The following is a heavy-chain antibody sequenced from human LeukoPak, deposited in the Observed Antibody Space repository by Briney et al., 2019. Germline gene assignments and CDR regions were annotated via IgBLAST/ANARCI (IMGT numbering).Heavy chain of an antibody. D-gene: IGHD2-15*01. J-gene: IGHJ4*02. Sequence: GGSLSLSCAASGFTFSSYVMHWVRQAPGKGRAWVAVISYDGSNKYYTDSVKGRFTISRDNSKNTLYLQMNSLRAEDTAVYYCAKDPCSGGSCYYFDYWGQGTLVTVSS. V-gene: IGHV3-30*18. CDR2: ISYDGSNK. CDR3: AKDPCSGGSCYYFDY. CDR1: GFTFSSYV.